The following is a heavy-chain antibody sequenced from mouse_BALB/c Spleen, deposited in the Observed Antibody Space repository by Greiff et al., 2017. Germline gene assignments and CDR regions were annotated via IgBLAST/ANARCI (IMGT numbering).Heavy chain of an antibody. Sequence: EVHLVESGGGLVQPKGSLKLSCAASGFTFNTYAMNWVRQAPGKGLEWVARIRSKSNNYATYYADSVKDRFTISRDDSQSMLYLQMNNLKTEDTAMYYCVRPFGSSYAMDYWGQGTSVTVSS. D-gene: IGHD1-1*01. V-gene: IGHV10-1*02. CDR2: IRSKSNNYAT. CDR1: GFTFNTYA. J-gene: IGHJ4*01. CDR3: VRPFGSSYAMDY.